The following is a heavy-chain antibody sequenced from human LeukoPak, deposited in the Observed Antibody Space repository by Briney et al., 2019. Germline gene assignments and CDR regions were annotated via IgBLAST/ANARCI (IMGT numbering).Heavy chain of an antibody. CDR3: AKDKSVVVIPASLGY. Sequence: GGSLRLSCAASGFTFSSYAMSWVRQAPGKGLEWVSAISGSGGSTYYADSVKGRFTISRDNSKNTLYLQMNSLRAEDTAVYYCAKDKSVVVIPASLGYWGQGTLVTVSS. J-gene: IGHJ4*02. CDR1: GFTFSSYA. CDR2: ISGSGGST. D-gene: IGHD2-2*01. V-gene: IGHV3-23*01.